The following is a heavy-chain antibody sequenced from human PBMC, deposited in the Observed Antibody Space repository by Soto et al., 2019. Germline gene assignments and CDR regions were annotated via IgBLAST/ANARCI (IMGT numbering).Heavy chain of an antibody. J-gene: IGHJ4*02. V-gene: IGHV4-59*01. Sequence: SETLSLTCTVSGGSISSYYWSWIRQPPGKGLEWIGYIYYSGSTNYNPSLKSRVTISVDTSKNQFSLKLSSVTAADTAVYYCARDRNGYDYFDYWGQGTLVTVSS. D-gene: IGHD5-12*01. CDR2: IYYSGST. CDR3: ARDRNGYDYFDY. CDR1: GGSISSYY.